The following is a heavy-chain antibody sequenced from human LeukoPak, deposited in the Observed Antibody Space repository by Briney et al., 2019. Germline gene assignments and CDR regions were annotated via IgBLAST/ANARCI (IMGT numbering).Heavy chain of an antibody. J-gene: IGHJ6*02. CDR2: IYGDDHK. Sequence: ESGPTLVKPTQTLTLTCTFSGFSLTTPSPTGVGVAWIRQPPGKALEWLALIYGDDHKRYSPSLKSRLTITKDTSKNQVVLTMTNMDPVDTATYFCAHDSPGNFGFDVWGRGTTVTVS. CDR1: GFSLTTPSPTGVG. D-gene: IGHD3-10*01. CDR3: AHDSPGNFGFDV. V-gene: IGHV2-5*02.